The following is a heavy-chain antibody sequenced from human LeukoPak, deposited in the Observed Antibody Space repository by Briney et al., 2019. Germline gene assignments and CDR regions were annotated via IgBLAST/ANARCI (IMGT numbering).Heavy chain of an antibody. Sequence: SETLSLTCTASGGSIRSYYWSWIRQPPGKGLEWIGYINYSGSTNYNATLKSRVTISVDTSKNQFSLQLSSVTAADTAVYYCAGTYYYDSSGYYYPGGYWGQGTLVTVSS. D-gene: IGHD3-22*01. CDR3: AGTYYYDSSGYYYPGGY. V-gene: IGHV4-59*01. CDR2: INYSGST. CDR1: GGSIRSYY. J-gene: IGHJ4*02.